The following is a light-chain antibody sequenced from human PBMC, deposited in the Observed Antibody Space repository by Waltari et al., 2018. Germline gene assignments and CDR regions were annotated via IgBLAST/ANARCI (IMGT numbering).Light chain of an antibody. CDR2: AAS. V-gene: IGKV1-NL1*01. Sequence: DIQLTQSPASLAASVGGRVTISCLASQGITRSLAWYQQQPGKATQLLAFAASRLQSGVPARYSGSGSGNQYTLTISNLQPEEFATYYCQQYSSTLRITGGRGIKVEIK. CDR3: QQYSSTLRIT. J-gene: IGKJ4*01. CDR1: QGITRS.